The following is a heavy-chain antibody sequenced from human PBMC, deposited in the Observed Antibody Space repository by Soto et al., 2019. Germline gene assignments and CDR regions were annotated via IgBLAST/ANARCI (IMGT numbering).Heavy chain of an antibody. Sequence: GGSLRLSCVASGSSSDPFTMHWVRELPGKGLEWVAGLSWDRSTVAYADSVQGRFTISRDHAKNSVDLLLDSLRPDDTALYFCAVSSPDIVVLPSSIYFTSWGPGTQVTVSS. CDR2: LSWDRSTV. CDR1: GSSSDPFT. V-gene: IGHV3-9*02. D-gene: IGHD2-15*01. CDR3: AVSSPDIVVLPSSIYFTS. J-gene: IGHJ4*02.